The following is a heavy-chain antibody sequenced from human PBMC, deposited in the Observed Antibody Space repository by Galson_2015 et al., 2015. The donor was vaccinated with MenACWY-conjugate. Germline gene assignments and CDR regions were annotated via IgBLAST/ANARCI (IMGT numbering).Heavy chain of an antibody. V-gene: IGHV3-74*03. CDR2: INRDGSST. Sequence: SLRLSCAASGFTFTSHYMHWVRQVPGKGLVWVSRINRDGSSTTYADSVKGRFTISRDNAKNTLYLEMNNLRAEDTALYYCARDRLFCIRALPSNWFDSWGQGTLVTVSS. CDR1: GFTFTSHY. CDR3: ARDRLFCIRALPSNWFDS. D-gene: IGHD2-21*01. J-gene: IGHJ5*01.